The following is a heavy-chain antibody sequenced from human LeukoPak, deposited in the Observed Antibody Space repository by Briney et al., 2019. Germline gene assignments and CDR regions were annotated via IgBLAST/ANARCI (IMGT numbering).Heavy chain of an antibody. CDR1: GGSISSRAYY. CDR3: ARADGTIYYFDS. J-gene: IGHJ4*02. V-gene: IGHV4-31*03. CDR2: IYYSGST. Sequence: SETLSLTCTVSGGSISSRAYYWSWIRQHPGKGPEWIGYIYYSGSTYYNPSLKSRVIISLNASKTQFSLKLSSVTAADTAVYYCARADGTIYYFDSWGQGTVVTVSS. D-gene: IGHD5-24*01.